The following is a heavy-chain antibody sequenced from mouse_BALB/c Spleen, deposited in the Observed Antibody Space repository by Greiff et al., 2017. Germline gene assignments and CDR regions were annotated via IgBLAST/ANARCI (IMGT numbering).Heavy chain of an antibody. Sequence: DVHLVESGGGLVQPGGSRKLSCAASGFTFSSFGMHWVRQAPEKGLEWVAYISSGSSTIYYADTVKGRFTISRDNPKNTLFLQMTSLRSEDTAMYYCAREEVGSFDYRGQGTSRTGSS. J-gene: IGHJ2*02. CDR2: ISSGSSTI. CDR3: AREEVGSFDY. V-gene: IGHV5-17*02. D-gene: IGHD1-1*02. CDR1: GFTFSSFG.